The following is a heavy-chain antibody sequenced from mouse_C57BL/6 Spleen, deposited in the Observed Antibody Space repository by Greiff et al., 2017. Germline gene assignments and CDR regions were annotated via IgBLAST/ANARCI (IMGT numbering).Heavy chain of an antibody. CDR3: VREWSSYVVDAMDY. J-gene: IGHJ4*01. V-gene: IGHV10-3*01. D-gene: IGHD1-1*01. CDR2: IRSKSSNYAT. CDR1: GFTFNTYA. Sequence: EVQLVESGGGLVQPKGSLKLSCAASGFTFNTYAMHWVRQAPGKGLEWVARIRSKSSNYATYYADSVKDRVTISRDDSQNMLYLQMNNLKTEDTAMYYCVREWSSYVVDAMDYWGQGTSVTVSS.